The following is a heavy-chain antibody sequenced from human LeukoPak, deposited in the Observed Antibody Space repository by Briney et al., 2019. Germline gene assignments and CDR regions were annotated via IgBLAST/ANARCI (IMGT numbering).Heavy chain of an antibody. V-gene: IGHV4-30-4*01. D-gene: IGHD4-17*01. Sequence: SQTLSLTCTISGGSISSGDYYWSWIRQPPGKGLEWIGYIYYSGSTYYNPSLKSRVTISVGTSKNQFSLKLSSVTAADTAVYYCARGADYGDYLGLFFDYLGQGTLVTVSS. CDR1: GGSISSGDYY. J-gene: IGHJ4*02. CDR2: IYYSGST. CDR3: ARGADYGDYLGLFFDY.